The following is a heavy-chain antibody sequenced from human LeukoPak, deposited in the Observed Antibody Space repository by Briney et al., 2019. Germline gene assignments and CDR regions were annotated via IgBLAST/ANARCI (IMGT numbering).Heavy chain of an antibody. Sequence: SETLSLTCTVSGGSISSYYGSWIRQPAGKGLEWIGRIHTSGSTNYNPSLKSRVTMSVDTSKNQFSLKLSSVTAVDTAVYYCARDRYYYGSGSYPYMDVWGKGTTVTISS. CDR1: GGSISSYY. V-gene: IGHV4-4*07. CDR2: IHTSGST. D-gene: IGHD3-10*01. J-gene: IGHJ6*03. CDR3: ARDRYYYGSGSYPYMDV.